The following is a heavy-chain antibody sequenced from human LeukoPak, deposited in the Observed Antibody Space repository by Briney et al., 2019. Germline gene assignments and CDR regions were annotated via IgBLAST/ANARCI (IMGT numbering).Heavy chain of an antibody. D-gene: IGHD6-19*01. Sequence: GGSLRLSCAASGFTFSSYAMSWVRQAPGKGLEWVSAISGSGGSTYYADSVKGRFTISRDNSKNTLYIQMSSLRAEDTAVYYCNSYVAGRGPFDYWGQGTLVTVSS. V-gene: IGHV3-23*01. CDR1: GFTFSSYA. CDR3: NSYVAGRGPFDY. J-gene: IGHJ4*02. CDR2: ISGSGGST.